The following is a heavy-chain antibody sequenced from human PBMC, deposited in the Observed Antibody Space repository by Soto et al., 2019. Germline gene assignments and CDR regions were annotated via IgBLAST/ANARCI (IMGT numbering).Heavy chain of an antibody. CDR1: GFSFSSYS. Sequence: GGSLRLSCEASGFSFSSYSLHWIRQAPGKGLEWVALISYDGIKKNYEDSVKGRFTISRDSSKNTVYLQMNSLRSDDTAVYYCARSIAVAGLDYWGQGTLVTVSS. D-gene: IGHD6-19*01. CDR2: ISYDGIKK. CDR3: ARSIAVAGLDY. V-gene: IGHV3-30*04. J-gene: IGHJ4*02.